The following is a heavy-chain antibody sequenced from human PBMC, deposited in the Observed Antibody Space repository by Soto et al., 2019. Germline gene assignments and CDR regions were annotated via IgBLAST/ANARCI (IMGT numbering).Heavy chain of an antibody. CDR1: GFTFSSYD. D-gene: IGHD2-15*01. CDR3: ARRCSGGSCYSVGYYGMDV. Sequence: GGSLRLSCAASGFTFSSYDMHWVRQTTGKGLEWVSAIGIAGDTYYPGSVKGRFTISRENAKNSLYLQMNSLRAEDTAVYYCARRCSGGSCYSVGYYGMDVWGQGTTVTVSS. CDR2: IGIAGDT. J-gene: IGHJ6*02. V-gene: IGHV3-13*01.